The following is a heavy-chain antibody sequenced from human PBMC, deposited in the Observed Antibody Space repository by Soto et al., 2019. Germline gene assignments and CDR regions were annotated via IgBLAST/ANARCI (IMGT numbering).Heavy chain of an antibody. CDR2: IYHSGST. V-gene: IGHV4-30-2*01. CDR3: ARVLVENFSGGSCYPGYYYDY. CDR1: GGSNSSGDYS. Sequence: TLSITCAVSGGSNSSGDYSWSWIRQPPGKGLDWVGYIYHSGSTYYNPSLKSRVTISLHRSKNQFSLKLSSVTAADTAVYFCARVLVENFSGGSCYPGYYYDYWGQGTLVTVSS. D-gene: IGHD2-15*01. J-gene: IGHJ4*02.